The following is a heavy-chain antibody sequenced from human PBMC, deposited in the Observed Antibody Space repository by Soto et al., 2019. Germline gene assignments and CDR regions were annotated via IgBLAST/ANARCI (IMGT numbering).Heavy chain of an antibody. CDR3: ARDTSYYDSSGSLYYFDY. CDR1: GFTVSSNY. CDR2: IYSGGST. D-gene: IGHD3-22*01. J-gene: IGHJ4*02. Sequence: EVQLVETGGGLIQPGGSLRLSCAASGFTVSSNYMSWVRQAPGKGLEWVSVIYSGGSTYYADSVKGRFTISRDNSKNTLYLQMNSLRAEDTAVYYCARDTSYYDSSGSLYYFDYWGQGTLVTVSS. V-gene: IGHV3-53*02.